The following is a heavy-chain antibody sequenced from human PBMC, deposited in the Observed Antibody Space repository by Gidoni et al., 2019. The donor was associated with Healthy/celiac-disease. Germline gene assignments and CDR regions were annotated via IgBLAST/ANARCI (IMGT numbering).Heavy chain of an antibody. D-gene: IGHD3-22*01. V-gene: IGHV3-30*03. J-gene: IGHJ4*02. CDR1: GFTFSSYG. Sequence: QVQLVESGGGVVQPGRSLRLSCAASGFTFSSYGMHWVRQAPGKGLEWVAVISYDGSNKYYADSVKGRFTISRDNSKNTLYLQMNSLRAEDTAVYYCALTYYYDSSVDYWGQGTLVTVSS. CDR3: ALTYYYDSSVDY. CDR2: ISYDGSNK.